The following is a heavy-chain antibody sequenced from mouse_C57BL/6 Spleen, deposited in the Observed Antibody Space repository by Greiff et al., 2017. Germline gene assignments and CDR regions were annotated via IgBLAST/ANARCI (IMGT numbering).Heavy chain of an antibody. J-gene: IGHJ4*01. Sequence: VQLVESGPGLVAPSQSLSITCTVSGLSLPSYGVSWVRQPPGKGLEWLGVIWGDGSTNYHSALISRLSISKDNSKSHVFLNLNSLPTDDTATDFCAGGLRRGYYAMDYWGQGTSVTVSS. CDR2: IWGDGST. V-gene: IGHV2-3*01. CDR3: AGGLRRGYYAMDY. CDR1: GLSLPSYG. D-gene: IGHD2-4*01.